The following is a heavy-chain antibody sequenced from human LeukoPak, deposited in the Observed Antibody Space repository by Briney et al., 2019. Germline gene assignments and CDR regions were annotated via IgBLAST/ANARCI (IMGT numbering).Heavy chain of an antibody. CDR1: GFTLSSYA. CDR2: IKQDGSEK. J-gene: IGHJ6*03. V-gene: IGHV3-7*01. Sequence: GGSLRLSCAASGFTLSSYAMSWVRQAPGKGLEWVANIKQDGSEKYYVDSVEGRFTISRDNAKNSLYLQMNSLRAEDTAVYYCTRDLRGADSYYYYYMDVWGKGTTVTVSS. CDR3: TRDLRGADSYYYYYMDV. D-gene: IGHD3-10*01.